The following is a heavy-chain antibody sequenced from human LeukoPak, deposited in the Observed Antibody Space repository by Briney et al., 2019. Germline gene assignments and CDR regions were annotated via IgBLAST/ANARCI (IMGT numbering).Heavy chain of an antibody. CDR1: GYTFITYD. V-gene: IGHV1-8*01. D-gene: IGHD1-26*01. Sequence: GTSVKVSCKPSGYTFITYDINWVRQGTGQGLEWMGWMNPNSGNTGYAQKFQGRVTMTRNTAISTAYMELSSLRSEDTAVYYCVRGLWELGDWGQGTLVTVSP. J-gene: IGHJ4*02. CDR3: VRGLWELGD. CDR2: MNPNSGNT.